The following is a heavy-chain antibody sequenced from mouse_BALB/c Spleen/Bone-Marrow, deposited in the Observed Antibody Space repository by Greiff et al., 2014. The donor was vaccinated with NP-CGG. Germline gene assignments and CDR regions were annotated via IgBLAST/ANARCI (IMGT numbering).Heavy chain of an antibody. Sequence: QVQLQQSGAELARPGASVKMSCQASGYTFTSYTIHWVTQRPGQGLEWIGYINPSSDYTNYNQKFKDKATLTADKSSSTAYMQLSSLTSEDSAVYYCAREGLRAWFAYWGQGTLLTGSA. CDR2: INPSSDYT. CDR3: AREGLRAWFAY. V-gene: IGHV1-4*01. J-gene: IGHJ3*01. CDR1: GYTFTSYT.